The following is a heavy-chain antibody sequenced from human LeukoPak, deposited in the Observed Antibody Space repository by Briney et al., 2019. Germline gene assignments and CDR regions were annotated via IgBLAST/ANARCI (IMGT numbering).Heavy chain of an antibody. CDR3: ARGYCSGGSCHGYYYYYYMDV. V-gene: IGHV1-2*02. CDR2: INPNSGGT. J-gene: IGHJ6*03. D-gene: IGHD2-15*01. Sequence: ASVKVSCKASGYTFTGYYMHWVRQAPGQGLEWMGWINPNSGGTNYAQKFQGRVTMTRDTSISTAYKELSRLRSDDTAVYYCARGYCSGGSCHGYYYYYYMDVWGKGTTVTVSS. CDR1: GYTFTGYY.